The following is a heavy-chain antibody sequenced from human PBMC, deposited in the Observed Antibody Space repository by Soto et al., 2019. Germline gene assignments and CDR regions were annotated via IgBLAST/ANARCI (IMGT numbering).Heavy chain of an antibody. CDR2: IYYSGST. CDR3: ARSLGSGSYYNVHYYYGMDV. Sequence: SETLSLTCTVSGGSISSSSYYWGWIRQPPGKGLEWIGSIYYSGSTYYNPSLKSRVTISVDTSKNQFSLKLSSVTAADTAVYYCARSLGSGSYYNVHYYYGMDVWGQGTTVTVSS. D-gene: IGHD3-10*01. V-gene: IGHV4-39*01. CDR1: GGSISSSSYY. J-gene: IGHJ6*02.